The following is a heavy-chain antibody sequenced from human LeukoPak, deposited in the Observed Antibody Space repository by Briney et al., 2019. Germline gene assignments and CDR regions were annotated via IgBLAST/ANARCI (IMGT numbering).Heavy chain of an antibody. D-gene: IGHD5-24*01. CDR1: GFTFSSYG. Sequence: PGGSLRLSCAASGFTFSSYGMHWVRQAPGKGLEWVAFIRYDGSNKYYADSVKGRFTISRDNSKNTLYLQMNSLRAEDTAVYYCAKGGDGYNSLYYYYYYMDVWGKGTTVIVSS. CDR3: AKGGDGYNSLYYYYYYMDV. J-gene: IGHJ6*03. V-gene: IGHV3-30*02. CDR2: IRYDGSNK.